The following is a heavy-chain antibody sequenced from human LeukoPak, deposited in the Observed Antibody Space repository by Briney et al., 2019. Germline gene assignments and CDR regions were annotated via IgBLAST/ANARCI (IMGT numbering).Heavy chain of an antibody. J-gene: IGHJ3*02. CDR1: GFTFSSYG. D-gene: IGHD3/OR15-3a*01. V-gene: IGHV3-30*02. Sequence: GGSLRLSCAASGFTFSSYGMHWVRQAPGKGLEWVAFIRYDGSNKYYADSVKGRFTISRDNSKNTLYLQMNSLRAEDTAVYYCAIRTDPSDAFDIWGQGTMVTVSS. CDR3: AIRTDPSDAFDI. CDR2: IRYDGSNK.